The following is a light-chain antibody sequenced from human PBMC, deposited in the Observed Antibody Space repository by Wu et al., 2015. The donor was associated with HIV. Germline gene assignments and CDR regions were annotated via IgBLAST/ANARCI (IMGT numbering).Light chain of an antibody. CDR1: QSVSSSY. CDR3: QQYASSPWT. CDR2: GAS. V-gene: IGKV3-20*01. J-gene: IGKJ1*01. Sequence: GKRATLSCRASQSVSSSYLAWYQQKPGQAPRLLIYGASSRATGIPERFSGSGSGTDFTFTISRLEPEDFAVYHCQQYASSPWTFGQGTKVEIK.